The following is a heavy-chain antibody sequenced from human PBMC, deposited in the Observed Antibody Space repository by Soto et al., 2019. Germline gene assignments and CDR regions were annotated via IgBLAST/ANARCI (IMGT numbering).Heavy chain of an antibody. J-gene: IGHJ5*02. CDR3: ARVIATAVHWFDP. V-gene: IGHV4-59*12. CDR1: GGSINSYF. CDR2: IYNSGST. D-gene: IGHD6-13*01. Sequence: SETLSLTCTVSGGSINSYFWSWIRQSPGKGLEWIGHIYNSGSTNYNPSLKSRVTISLDTSKNQFSLKLSSVTAADTAVYYCARVIATAVHWFDPWGQGTLVTVSS.